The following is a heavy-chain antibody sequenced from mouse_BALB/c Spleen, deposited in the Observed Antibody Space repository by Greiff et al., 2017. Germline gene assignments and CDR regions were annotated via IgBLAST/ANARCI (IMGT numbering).Heavy chain of an antibody. J-gene: IGHJ4*01. D-gene: IGHD1-1*01. CDR1: GFTFSSYA. Sequence: EVKLVESGGGLVKPGGSLKLSCAASGFTFSSYAMSWVRQTPEKRLEWVASISSGGSTYYPDSVKGRFTISRDNARNILYLQMSSLRSEDTAMYYCARGPNYYGRTMDYWGQGTSVTVSA. CDR2: ISSGGST. CDR3: ARGPNYYGRTMDY. V-gene: IGHV5-6-5*01.